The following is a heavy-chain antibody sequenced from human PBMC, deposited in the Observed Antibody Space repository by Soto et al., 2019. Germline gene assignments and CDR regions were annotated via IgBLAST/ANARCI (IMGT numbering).Heavy chain of an antibody. CDR3: ARVVSGSIPYYYGMDG. J-gene: IGHJ6*02. CDR1: GFTFSSYA. Sequence: GGSLRLSCAASGFTFSSYAMHWVRQAPGKGLEWVAVISYDGSNKYYADSVKGRFTISRDNSKNTLYLQMNSLRAEDTAVYYCARVVSGSIPYYYGMDGCGQWTTVTVSS. V-gene: IGHV3-30-3*01. CDR2: ISYDGSNK. D-gene: IGHD3-10*01.